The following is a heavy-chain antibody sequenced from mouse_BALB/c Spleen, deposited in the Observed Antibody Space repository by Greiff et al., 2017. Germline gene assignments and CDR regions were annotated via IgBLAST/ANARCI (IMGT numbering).Heavy chain of an antibody. CDR2: IDPANGNT. CDR1: GFNIKDTY. V-gene: IGHV14-3*02. CDR3: ARHGYFDY. Sequence: EVKLQESGAELVKPGASVKLSCTASGFNIKDTYMHWVKQRPEQGLEWIGRIDPANGNTKYDPKFQGKATITADTSSNTAYLQLSSLTSEDTAVYYCARHGYFDYWGQGTTLTVSS. J-gene: IGHJ2*01.